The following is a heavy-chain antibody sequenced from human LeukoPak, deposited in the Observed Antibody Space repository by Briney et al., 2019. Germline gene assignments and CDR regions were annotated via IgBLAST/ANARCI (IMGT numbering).Heavy chain of an antibody. V-gene: IGHV4-4*02. D-gene: IGHD3-10*01. CDR1: GGSISSSNW. CDR3: ARGEQHGSGTVHFDY. CDR2: IYHGGSS. J-gene: IGHJ4*02. Sequence: PSGTLSLTCAVSGGSISSSNWWSWVRQPPGQGPEWIGEIYHGGSSNYNPSLKSRLTMSVDRSRNQFSLRLTSVTAADTAVYYCARGEQHGSGTVHFDYWGQGTLVTVSS.